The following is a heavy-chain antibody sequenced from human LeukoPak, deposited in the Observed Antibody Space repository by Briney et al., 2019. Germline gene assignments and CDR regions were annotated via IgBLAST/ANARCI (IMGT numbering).Heavy chain of an antibody. V-gene: IGHV1-2*02. J-gene: IGHJ4*02. CDR1: GYTFTGYY. CDR3: ARDAFSGYSSSWHEDF. D-gene: IGHD6-13*01. CDR2: INPTSGAT. Sequence: VASVKVSCKASGYTFTGYYMHWVRQAPGQGLEWMGWINPTSGATNYAQKFLGRMTMTRDTFITIAYMELNRLTSDDTAVYFCARDAFSGYSSSWHEDFWGQGTLVTVSS.